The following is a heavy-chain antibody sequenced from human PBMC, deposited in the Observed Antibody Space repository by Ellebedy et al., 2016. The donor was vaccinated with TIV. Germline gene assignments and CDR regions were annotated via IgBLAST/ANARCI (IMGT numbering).Heavy chain of an antibody. CDR3: ARADYSSGWTNFDY. J-gene: IGHJ4*02. D-gene: IGHD6-19*01. CDR1: GYTLTNYG. V-gene: IGHV1-18*01. Sequence: ASVKVSXXASGYTLTNYGISWVRQAPGQGLEWMGWITVYNGNTDYAQKAQGRVTMTTDTSTSTAYMELRSLRSDDTAVYYCARADYSSGWTNFDYWGQGTLVTVSS. CDR2: ITVYNGNT.